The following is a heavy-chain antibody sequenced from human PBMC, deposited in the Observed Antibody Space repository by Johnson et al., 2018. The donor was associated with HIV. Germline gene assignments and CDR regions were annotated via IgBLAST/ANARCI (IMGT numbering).Heavy chain of an antibody. J-gene: IGHJ3*02. CDR1: GFTFSSYG. V-gene: IGHV3-30*03. CDR2: ISYDGGNK. Sequence: QVQLVESGGGVVQPGRSLRLSCAASGFTFSSYGMHWVRQAPGKGLEWVAVISYDGGNKYYADSVKGRFTISRDNSKNTLYLQMNSLRAEDTAVYYCARGGAYCGGDCYAFDIWGQGTMVTVSS. CDR3: ARGGAYCGGDCYAFDI. D-gene: IGHD2-21*02.